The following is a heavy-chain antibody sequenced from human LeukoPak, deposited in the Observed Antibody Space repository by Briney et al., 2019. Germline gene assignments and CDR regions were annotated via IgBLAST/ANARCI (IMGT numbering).Heavy chain of an antibody. CDR2: IKQDGSEK. CDR3: ARIGASHYYFDY. CDR1: GFTFSSYW. J-gene: IGHJ4*02. Sequence: GGSLRLSCAASGFTFSSYWMSWVRQAPGKGLEWVANIKQDGSEKYYVDSVKGRFTISRDNSKNSLYLQINSLRAEDTAVYYCARIGASHYYFDYWGQGTLVTVSS. V-gene: IGHV3-7*01.